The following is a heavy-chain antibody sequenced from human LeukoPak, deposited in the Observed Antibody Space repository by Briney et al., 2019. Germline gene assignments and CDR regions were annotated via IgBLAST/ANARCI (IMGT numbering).Heavy chain of an antibody. Sequence: PGRSLRLSCAASGFTFSSYGMHWVRQAPGKGLEWVAVISYDGSNKYYADSVKGRFTISRDNSKNTLYLQMNSLRAEDTAVYYCAKVSGFIITIYYFDYGGQGTLVTVSS. CDR2: ISYDGSNK. CDR3: AKVSGFIITIYYFDY. D-gene: IGHD3-3*01. CDR1: GFTFSSYG. J-gene: IGHJ4*02. V-gene: IGHV3-30*18.